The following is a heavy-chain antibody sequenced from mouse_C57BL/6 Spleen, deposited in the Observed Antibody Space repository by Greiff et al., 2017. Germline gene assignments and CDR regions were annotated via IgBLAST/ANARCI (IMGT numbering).Heavy chain of an antibody. Sequence: VQPQQSGAELVRPGTSVKVSCKASGYAFTNYLIEWVKQRPGQGLEWIGVINPGSGGTNYNEKFKGKATLTADKSSSTAYMQLSSLTSEDSAVYFCARSEKGDYGYDWGQGTTLTVSS. D-gene: IGHD2-2*01. J-gene: IGHJ2*01. V-gene: IGHV1-54*01. CDR3: ARSEKGDYGYD. CDR1: GYAFTNYL. CDR2: INPGSGGT.